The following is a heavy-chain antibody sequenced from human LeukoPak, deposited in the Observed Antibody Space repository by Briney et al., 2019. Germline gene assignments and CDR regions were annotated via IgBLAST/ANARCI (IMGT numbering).Heavy chain of an antibody. V-gene: IGHV3-48*03. CDR1: GFDFSAYE. J-gene: IGHJ4*02. CDR3: TTLGYHLDS. D-gene: IGHD3-22*01. Sequence: GGFLRLSCAASGFDFSAYEMNWVRQAPGKGLEWVAYFAGSDTTKYYADSVRGRFTISRDNPKTSLYLQMNSLRAEDTALYYCTTLGYHLDSWGQGTLVTVSS. CDR2: FAGSDTTK.